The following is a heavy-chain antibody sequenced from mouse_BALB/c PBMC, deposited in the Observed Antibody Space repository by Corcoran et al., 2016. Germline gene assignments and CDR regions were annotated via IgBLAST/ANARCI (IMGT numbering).Heavy chain of an antibody. CDR3: ARWGITTLDY. Sequence: EVLLQQSGPELVKPGASVKIPCKASGYRFTDSHIGWVRQSHGKSLEWIGDINPRSGGTIYNQTFKGKATLTVDKSSSTAYMELHSLTSEDTAVYYCARWGITTLDYWGQGTSVTVSA. D-gene: IGHD1-1*01. V-gene: IGHV1-18*01. CDR1: GYRFTDSH. CDR2: INPRSGGT. J-gene: IGHJ2*03.